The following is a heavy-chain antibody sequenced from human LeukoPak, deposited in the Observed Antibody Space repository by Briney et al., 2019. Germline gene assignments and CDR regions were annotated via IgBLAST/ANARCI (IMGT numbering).Heavy chain of an antibody. CDR2: MNPNSGNT. V-gene: IGHV1-8*03. Sequence: ASVKVSCKASGYTFTSYDTNWVRQATGQGLEWMGWMNPNSGNTGYAQKFQGRVTITRNTSISTAYMELSSLRSEDTAVYYCARVQLERSGEPFDYWGQGTLVTVSS. CDR1: GYTFTSYD. CDR3: ARVQLERSGEPFDY. J-gene: IGHJ4*02. D-gene: IGHD1-1*01.